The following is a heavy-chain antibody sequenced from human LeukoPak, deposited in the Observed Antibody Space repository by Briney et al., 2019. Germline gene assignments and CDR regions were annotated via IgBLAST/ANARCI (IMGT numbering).Heavy chain of an antibody. CDR3: ARAADDAFDI. CDR2: IYYSGNT. J-gene: IGHJ3*02. CDR1: GGSISSGVYF. V-gene: IGHV4-30-4*01. D-gene: IGHD6-25*01. Sequence: SQTLSLTCSVSGGSISSGVYFWSWIRQPPGKGLGWIGYIYYSGNTYYTPSLKSRVTISVDTAKNQFSLNLTSVTAADTAVYYCARAADDAFDIWGQGTMVTVSS.